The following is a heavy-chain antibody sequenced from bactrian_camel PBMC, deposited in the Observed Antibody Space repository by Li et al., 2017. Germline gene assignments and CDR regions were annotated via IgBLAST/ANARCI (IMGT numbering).Heavy chain of an antibody. CDR2: VDTDGRT. D-gene: IGHD6*01. CDR1: DYTHTDYT. Sequence: VQLVESGGGSVEAGGSLRLSCVIKDYTHTDYTMGWIRQAQGREFEGVAAVDTDGRTVYADSAKGRFTITKDKATDTVHLQMNCLKPEDTAVYSCKTQPLVKAGCDYSGQGTQVTVS. V-gene: IGHV3S66*01. J-gene: IGHJ4*01. CDR3: KTQPLVKAGCDY.